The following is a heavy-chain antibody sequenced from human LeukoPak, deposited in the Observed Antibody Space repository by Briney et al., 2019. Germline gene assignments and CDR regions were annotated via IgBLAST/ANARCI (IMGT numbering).Heavy chain of an antibody. D-gene: IGHD1-26*01. Sequence: PSETLSLTCTVSGASVSGSPYYWGWIRQPPGKGLEWIGSIYSSGSTYYNASHQSRVTISIETSKNQISLRLNSVTAADTAIYYCAKSGGYGLIDYWGQGTLVTVSS. V-gene: IGHV4-39*01. CDR2: IYSSGST. J-gene: IGHJ4*02. CDR1: GASVSGSPYY. CDR3: AKSGGYGLIDY.